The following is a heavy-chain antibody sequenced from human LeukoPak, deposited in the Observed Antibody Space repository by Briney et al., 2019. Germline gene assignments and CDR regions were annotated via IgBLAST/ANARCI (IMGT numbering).Heavy chain of an antibody. Sequence: ASVKVSCKASGGTFSSFAISWVRQAPGQGLEWMGGIIPIFGTANYAQKFQGRVTITTDESTSTAYMELSSLRSEDTAVYYCARGDLNYALLYYYYMDVWGKGTTVTVSS. CDR2: IIPIFGTA. V-gene: IGHV1-69*05. CDR1: GGTFSSFA. J-gene: IGHJ6*03. CDR3: ARGDLNYALLYYYYMDV. D-gene: IGHD4-11*01.